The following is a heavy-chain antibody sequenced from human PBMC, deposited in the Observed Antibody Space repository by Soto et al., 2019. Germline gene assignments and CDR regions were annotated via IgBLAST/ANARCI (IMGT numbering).Heavy chain of an antibody. D-gene: IGHD5-12*01. Sequence: EVQLVESGGGLVQPGGSLRLSCAASGFTLSGYWMHWVRQVPGKGLVWVSRISSDGRTTNYADSVGGRFTISRDNAKNTLNVQMNSLRAEDTAVYYCVRGNSGYGNFDYWGQGTLVTVSS. CDR3: VRGNSGYGNFDY. CDR1: GFTLSGYW. J-gene: IGHJ4*02. V-gene: IGHV3-74*01. CDR2: ISSDGRTT.